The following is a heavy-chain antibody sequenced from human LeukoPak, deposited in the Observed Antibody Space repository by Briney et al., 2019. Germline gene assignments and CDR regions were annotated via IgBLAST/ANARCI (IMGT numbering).Heavy chain of an antibody. CDR2: IYTSGST. J-gene: IGHJ6*03. CDR3: ARDRVVVTARQNYYMDV. D-gene: IGHD2-15*01. Sequence: PSQTLSLTCTVSGGSISSGGYYWSWIRQPVGKGLEWIGHIYTSGSTNYNPSLKSRVTISVDTSKNQFSLKLSSVTAADTAVYYCARDRVVVTARQNYYMDVWGKGTTVTVSS. CDR1: GGSISSGGYY. V-gene: IGHV4-61*09.